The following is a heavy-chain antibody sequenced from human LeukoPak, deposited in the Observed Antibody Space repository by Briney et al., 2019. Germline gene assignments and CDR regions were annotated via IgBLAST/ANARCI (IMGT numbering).Heavy chain of an antibody. CDR1: GGSISSGGYY. CDR2: IYYSGST. Sequence: PSQTLSLTCTVSGGSISSGGYYWSWIRQHPGKGLEWIGYIYYSGSTYYNPSLKSRVTISVDTSKNQFSLKLSSVTAADTAVYYCARVERAARPDFWFDPWGQGTLVTVSS. J-gene: IGHJ5*02. CDR3: ARVERAARPDFWFDP. D-gene: IGHD6-6*01. V-gene: IGHV4-31*03.